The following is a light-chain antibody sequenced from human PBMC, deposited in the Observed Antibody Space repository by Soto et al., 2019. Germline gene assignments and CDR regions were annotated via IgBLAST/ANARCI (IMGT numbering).Light chain of an antibody. CDR3: TSYAGSNNVL. CDR1: SSDVGGYDF. CDR2: EVT. V-gene: IGLV2-8*01. J-gene: IGLJ2*01. Sequence: QSVLTQPPSASGSPGQSVTISCTGTSSDVGGYDFVSWYQQHPGKAPTLMIYEVTKRPSGVPDRFSGSKSGSTASLTVSGLQAEDDADYYCTSYAGSNNVLFGGGTKVTVL.